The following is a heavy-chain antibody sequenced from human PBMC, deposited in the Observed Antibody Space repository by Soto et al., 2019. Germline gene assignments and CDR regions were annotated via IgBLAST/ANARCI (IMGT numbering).Heavy chain of an antibody. V-gene: IGHV1-2*04. D-gene: IGHD6-19*01. CDR1: GYTFTGYY. CDR3: ARDVKGDSSGLFDY. J-gene: IGHJ4*02. Sequence: ASVKVSCKASGYTFTGYYMHWVRQAPGQGLEWMGWINPNSGGTNYAQKFQGWVTMTRDTSISTAYMELSRLRSDDTAVYYCARDVKGDSSGLFDYWGQGTLVPVSS. CDR2: INPNSGGT.